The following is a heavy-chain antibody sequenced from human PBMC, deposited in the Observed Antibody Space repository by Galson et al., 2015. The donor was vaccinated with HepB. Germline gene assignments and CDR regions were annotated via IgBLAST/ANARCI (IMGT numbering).Heavy chain of an antibody. CDR2: INGGNDNT. CDR3: ARTGARFGWGSFSWDF. J-gene: IGHJ4*02. D-gene: IGHD3-10*01. CDR1: GYAFNVYD. Sequence: SVKVSCKASGYAFNVYDIHWLRQAPGQRLEWMGWINGGNDNTRYSQKFQGRVTFSKETSASTAYMELSSLGSEDTAIYYCARTGARFGWGSFSWDFWGQGTLVTVAA. V-gene: IGHV1-3*01.